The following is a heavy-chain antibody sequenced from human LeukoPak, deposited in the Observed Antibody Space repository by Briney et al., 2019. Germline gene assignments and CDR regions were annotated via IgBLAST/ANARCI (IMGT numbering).Heavy chain of an antibody. CDR3: VKVTTHSVAGGGDY. CDR1: GFTFSNYA. J-gene: IGHJ4*02. V-gene: IGHV3-23*01. CDR2: ISGSGGST. Sequence: GGSLRLSCVVSGFTFSNYAMSWVRQAPGKGLEWVSTISGSGGSTYYADSVKGRFTISRDNSKNTLYLQMNSPRAEDTAVYYCVKVTTHSVAGGGDYWGQGTLVTVSS. D-gene: IGHD1-14*01.